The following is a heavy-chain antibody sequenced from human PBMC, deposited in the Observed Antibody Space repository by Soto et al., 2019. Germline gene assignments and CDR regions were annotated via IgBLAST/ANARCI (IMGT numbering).Heavy chain of an antibody. V-gene: IGHV4-4*02. CDR3: ARGRSKVWNWFGP. CDR2: IYHSGST. CDR1: GGSISSSNW. J-gene: IGHJ5*02. Sequence: TSETLSLTCAVSGGSISSSNWWSWVRQPPGKGLEWIGEIYHSGSTNYNPSLKSRVTISVDKSKNQFSLKLSSVTAADTAVYYCARGRSKVWNWFGPWGQGTLVTVSS. D-gene: IGHD1-20*01.